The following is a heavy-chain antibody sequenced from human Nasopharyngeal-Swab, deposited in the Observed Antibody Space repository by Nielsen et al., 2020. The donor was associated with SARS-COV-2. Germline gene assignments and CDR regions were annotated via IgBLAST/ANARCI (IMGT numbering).Heavy chain of an antibody. D-gene: IGHD6-19*01. CDR1: GYPFTRYW. CDR3: ARHSSGWYRVWDYWYYMDV. J-gene: IGHJ6*03. CDR2: IYPGDSDT. V-gene: IGHV5-51*01. Sequence: GEFLETSWSVPGYPFTRYWIGWVRQMPGKGLEWMGIIYPGDSDTRYSPSFQGQVTISADKSISTAYLQWSSLKASDTAMYYCARHSSGWYRVWDYWYYMDVWGKGTTVTVSS.